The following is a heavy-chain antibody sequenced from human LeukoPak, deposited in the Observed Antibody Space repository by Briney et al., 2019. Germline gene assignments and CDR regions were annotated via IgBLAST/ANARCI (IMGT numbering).Heavy chain of an antibody. Sequence: ASVRVSFKTSGDTFTIYGFTWVRQAPGQGLKWMGWISAYNGATDYAQKLQGRVTMTTDTSTSTASMELRSLRSDDTAVYYCARCWSYDRGYCDYWGQGTLVTVSS. J-gene: IGHJ4*02. D-gene: IGHD5-12*01. CDR1: GDTFTIYG. CDR2: ISAYNGAT. CDR3: ARCWSYDRGYCDY. V-gene: IGHV1-18*01.